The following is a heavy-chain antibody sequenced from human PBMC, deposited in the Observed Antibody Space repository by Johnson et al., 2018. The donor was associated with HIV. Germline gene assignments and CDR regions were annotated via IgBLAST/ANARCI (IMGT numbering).Heavy chain of an antibody. CDR2: ISYDGSNK. J-gene: IGHJ3*02. V-gene: IGHV3-30-3*01. D-gene: IGHD6-6*01. CDR1: GFTFSSYA. Sequence: HVQLVESGGGVVQPGRSLRLSCAASGFTFSSYAMHWVRQAPGKGLEWVAVISYDGSNKYYADSVKGRFTISRDNSKKPLSLQMNSLRAEDTAVYYCARERSLNEYSSSWDAFDIWGQGTMVTVSS. CDR3: ARERSLNEYSSSWDAFDI.